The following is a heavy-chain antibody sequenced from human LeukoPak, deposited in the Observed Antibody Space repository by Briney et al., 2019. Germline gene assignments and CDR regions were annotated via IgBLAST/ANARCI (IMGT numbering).Heavy chain of an antibody. J-gene: IGHJ3*02. CDR2: ISYDGSNK. D-gene: IGHD2-15*01. Sequence: PGGSLRLSCAASGFTFSSYAMHWVRQAPGKGLEWVAVISYDGSNKYYADSVKGRFTISRDNSKNTLYLQMNSLRAEDTAVYYCARGGGYCSGGSCYSFGAFDIWGQGTMVTVSS. V-gene: IGHV3-30*04. CDR3: ARGGGYCSGGSCYSFGAFDI. CDR1: GFTFSSYA.